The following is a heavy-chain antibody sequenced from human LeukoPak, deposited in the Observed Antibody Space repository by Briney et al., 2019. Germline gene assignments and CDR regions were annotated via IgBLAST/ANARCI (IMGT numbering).Heavy chain of an antibody. CDR1: GGSFSGYY. D-gene: IGHD6-13*01. Sequence: SETLSLTCAVYGGSFSGYYWSWIRQPPGKGLEWIGEINHSGSTNYNPSLKSRVTISVDTSKNQFSLKLSSVTAADTAVYYCARHEPGQLAAAEEYFQHWGQGTLVTVSS. CDR2: INHSGST. J-gene: IGHJ1*01. V-gene: IGHV4-34*01. CDR3: ARHEPGQLAAAEEYFQH.